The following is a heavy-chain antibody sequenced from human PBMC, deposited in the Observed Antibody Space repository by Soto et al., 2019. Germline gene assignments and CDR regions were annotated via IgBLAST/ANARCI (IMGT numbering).Heavy chain of an antibody. CDR3: TKGRYFDLLPYYFDY. J-gene: IGHJ4*02. Sequence: GGSLRLSCAASGFTFSSYGMHWVRQAPGKGLEWVAVISDDGSNKYYIDSVKGRFTISRDNSNNTLYLQMNSLRAEDTAVYYCTKGRYFDLLPYYFDYWGQGTLVTVSS. V-gene: IGHV3-30*18. CDR1: GFTFSSYG. CDR2: ISDDGSNK. D-gene: IGHD3-9*01.